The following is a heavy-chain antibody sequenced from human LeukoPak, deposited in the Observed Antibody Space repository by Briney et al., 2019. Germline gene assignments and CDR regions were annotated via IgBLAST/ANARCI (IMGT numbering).Heavy chain of an antibody. J-gene: IGHJ3*01. CDR3: ARDGDTTMVHAFDL. Sequence: PGGSLRLSCAASGFTFSTYWMSWVRQAPGKGLEWVANIKEDGSDKYYVDPVRGRFTISRDNAKNSLNLLMISLRAEDTAIYYCARDGDTTMVHAFDLWGQGTMVTVS. CDR1: GFTFSTYW. CDR2: IKEDGSDK. V-gene: IGHV3-7*01. D-gene: IGHD5-18*01.